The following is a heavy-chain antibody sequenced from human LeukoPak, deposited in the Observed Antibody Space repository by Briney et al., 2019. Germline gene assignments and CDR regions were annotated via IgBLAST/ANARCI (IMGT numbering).Heavy chain of an antibody. D-gene: IGHD1-26*01. J-gene: IGHJ4*02. CDR3: ARHSGGSYFHSDY. CDR2: INQDGSEK. V-gene: IGHV3-7*03. CDR1: GITFSRFW. Sequence: GGSLRLSCAASGITFSRFWMSWVRQAPGKGLQWVANINQDGSEKHYVDSVKGRFTISRDNAENSLYLQMNSLRAEDTAVYYCARHSGGSYFHSDYWGQGTLVTVSS.